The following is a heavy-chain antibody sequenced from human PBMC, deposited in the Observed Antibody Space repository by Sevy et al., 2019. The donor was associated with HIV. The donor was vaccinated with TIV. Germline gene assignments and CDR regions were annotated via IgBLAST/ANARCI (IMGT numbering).Heavy chain of an antibody. CDR1: GYSFNTYW. CDR3: ARRPGGVRHFDY. J-gene: IGHJ4*02. CDR2: IYPGDSNI. Sequence: ASVKVSCKGSGYSFNTYWIGWVRQMPGKGLEWMGFIYPGDSNIRYSPSFQGQVTISADKSISTAYLQLSSLKASDTAMYYCARRPGGVRHFDYWGQGTLVTVSS. V-gene: IGHV5-51*01. D-gene: IGHD1-1*01.